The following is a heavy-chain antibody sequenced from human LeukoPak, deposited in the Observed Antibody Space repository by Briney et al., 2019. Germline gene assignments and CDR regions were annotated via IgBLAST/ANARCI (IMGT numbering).Heavy chain of an antibody. D-gene: IGHD2-8*01. CDR2: ISPYNGKT. CDR1: GDSFATYG. J-gene: IGHJ5*02. CDR3: ARHPRTIWSTISDNWFDP. Sequence: ASVKVSCKASGDSFATYGLSWGRQAPGQGLEWMGWISPYNGKTDYARKFQDRVTMTTDRSTTTAYMELTSLTSDDTAVYFCARHPRTIWSTISDNWFDPWGQGTLVTVSS. V-gene: IGHV1-18*01.